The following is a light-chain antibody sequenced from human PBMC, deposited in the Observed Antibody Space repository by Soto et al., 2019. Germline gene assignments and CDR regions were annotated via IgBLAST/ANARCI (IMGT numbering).Light chain of an antibody. J-gene: IGLJ2*01. CDR1: SSDVGGYNY. Sequence: QSALTQPRSVSGSPGQSVTISCTGTSSDVGGYNYVSWYQQHPGKAPKLMIYDVSKRPSGVPDRFSGSKSGNTASLTISGLQAEDEADYYCSSFTSKSTLIFGGGTQLTVL. CDR2: DVS. CDR3: SSFTSKSTLI. V-gene: IGLV2-11*01.